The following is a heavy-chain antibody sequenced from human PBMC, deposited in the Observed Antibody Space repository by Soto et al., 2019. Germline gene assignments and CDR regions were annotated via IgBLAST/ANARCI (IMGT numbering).Heavy chain of an antibody. D-gene: IGHD2-15*01. Sequence: ASVKVSCKASGYTFTSYGISWVRQAPGQGLEWMGWISAYNGNTSYAQKLQGRVTMTTDTSTSTAYMELRSLRSDDTAVYYCARAYCSGGSCYSSGMDVWGQGTTVTVSS. CDR1: GYTFTSYG. V-gene: IGHV1-18*01. J-gene: IGHJ6*02. CDR3: ARAYCSGGSCYSSGMDV. CDR2: ISAYNGNT.